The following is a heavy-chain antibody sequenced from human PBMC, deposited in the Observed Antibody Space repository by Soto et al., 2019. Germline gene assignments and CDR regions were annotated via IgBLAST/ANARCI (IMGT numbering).Heavy chain of an antibody. CDR2: ISGSGGST. D-gene: IGHD3-22*01. V-gene: IGHV3-23*01. CDR1: GCTFSSYA. J-gene: IGHJ4*02. Sequence: GGSLRLSCAASGCTFSSYAMSWVRQAPGKGLEWVSAISGSGGSTYYADSVKGRFTISRDNSKNTLYLQMNSLRAEDTAVYYCAKEMYYYDSSGYSFLDYWGQGTLVTVSS. CDR3: AKEMYYYDSSGYSFLDY.